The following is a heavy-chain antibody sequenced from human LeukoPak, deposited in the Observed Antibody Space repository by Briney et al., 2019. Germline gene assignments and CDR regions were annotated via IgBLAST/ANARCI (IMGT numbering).Heavy chain of an antibody. Sequence: GGSLRLSCAASRFTFSSYDMIWVRQAPGKGLEWVSGISGNGGSTYYGDSVKGRFTISRDNSKNTVYLQMNSLRVDDTAVYYCAKDHYYGSGSYYYWGQGTLVTVSS. V-gene: IGHV3-23*01. CDR1: RFTFSSYD. CDR3: AKDHYYGSGSYYY. CDR2: ISGNGGST. J-gene: IGHJ4*02. D-gene: IGHD3-10*01.